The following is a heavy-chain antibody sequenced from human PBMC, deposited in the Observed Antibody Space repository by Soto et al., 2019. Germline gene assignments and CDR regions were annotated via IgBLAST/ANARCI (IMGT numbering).Heavy chain of an antibody. D-gene: IGHD3-10*01. V-gene: IGHV4-59*01. Sequence: SETLSLTCTVSGGSISSYYWSWIRQPPGKGLEWIWYIYYSGSTNYNPSLKSRVTISVDTSKNQFSLKLSSVTAADTAVYYYARDRAGTPGYFDFWGQGTLVTVSS. J-gene: IGHJ4*02. CDR3: ARDRAGTPGYFDF. CDR2: IYYSGST. CDR1: GGSISSYY.